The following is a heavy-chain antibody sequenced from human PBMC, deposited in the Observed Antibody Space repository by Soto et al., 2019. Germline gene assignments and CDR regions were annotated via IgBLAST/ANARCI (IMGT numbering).Heavy chain of an antibody. Sequence: QVQLVQSGAEVKKPGSSVKVSCKASGGTFSSYAISWVRQAPGQGLEWMGGIIPIFDTANYAQKFQGRVTITADESTSTVYMELSSLRSEDTAVYYCAIRGNVVVPAAIRTPYGMDVWGQGTTVTVSS. CDR1: GGTFSSYA. CDR3: AIRGNVVVPAAIRTPYGMDV. D-gene: IGHD2-2*01. V-gene: IGHV1-69*01. CDR2: IIPIFDTA. J-gene: IGHJ6*02.